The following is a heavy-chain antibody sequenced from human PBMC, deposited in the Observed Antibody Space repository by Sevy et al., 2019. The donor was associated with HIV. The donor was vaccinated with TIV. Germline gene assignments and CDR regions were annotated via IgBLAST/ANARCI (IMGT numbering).Heavy chain of an antibody. D-gene: IGHD3-3*01. V-gene: IGHV3-49*03. Sequence: GGSLRLSCTASGFTFGDYAMSWFRQAPGKGLEWVGFIRSKAYGGTTEYAASVKGRFTISRDDSKSIAYLQMNSLKTEDTAVYYCTSLSPEGFYGPIYYYYGMDVWGQWTTVTVSS. CDR1: GFTFGDYA. CDR2: IRSKAYGGTT. J-gene: IGHJ6*02. CDR3: TSLSPEGFYGPIYYYYGMDV.